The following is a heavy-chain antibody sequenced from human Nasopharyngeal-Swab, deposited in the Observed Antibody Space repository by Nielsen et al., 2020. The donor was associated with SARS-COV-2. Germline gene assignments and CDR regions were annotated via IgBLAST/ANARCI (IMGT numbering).Heavy chain of an antibody. V-gene: IGHV3-48*03. CDR2: INSGGVAI. Sequence: GGSLRLSCAASGFTFSNYEMNWVRQAPGKGLEWVSYINSGGVAIYYADSVKGRFTIYRDNAKNSLYLQMNSLRAEDTSLYYCARDRSGYYDFDYWGQGTLVTVSS. J-gene: IGHJ4*02. CDR3: ARDRSGYYDFDY. CDR1: GFTFSNYE. D-gene: IGHD3-22*01.